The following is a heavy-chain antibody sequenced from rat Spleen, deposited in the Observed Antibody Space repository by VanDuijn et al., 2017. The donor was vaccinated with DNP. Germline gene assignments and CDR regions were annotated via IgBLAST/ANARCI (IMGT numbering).Heavy chain of an antibody. CDR1: GFSLTGYN. CDR3: ARDLIIRDTTSAMDA. CDR2: IWNSGGS. V-gene: IGHV2-41*01. D-gene: IGHD4-3*01. Sequence: QVQLKESGPGLVQPSQTLSLTCTVAGFSLTGYNVHWVRQPPGKGLEWMGVIWNSGGSRYNSALKSRLSISKATSKSQVFLKLNRLQTEDTATYYCARDLIIRDTTSAMDAWGQGTSVTVSS. J-gene: IGHJ4*01.